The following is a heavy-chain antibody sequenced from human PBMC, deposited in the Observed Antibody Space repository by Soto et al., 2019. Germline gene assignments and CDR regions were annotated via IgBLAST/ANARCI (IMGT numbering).Heavy chain of an antibody. V-gene: IGHV1-18*01. CDR3: ARDYGDYGFFDY. J-gene: IGHJ4*02. Sequence: QVQLVQSGAEVKKPGASVKVSCKASGYTFTSYGLSWVRQAPGQGLEWMGWITAYNGNTNYAQQRQGRVTMPTGNSTGTAYMELRSLRSDDTAVYYCARDYGDYGFFDYWGQGTLVPVSS. CDR1: GYTFTSYG. D-gene: IGHD4-17*01. CDR2: ITAYNGNT.